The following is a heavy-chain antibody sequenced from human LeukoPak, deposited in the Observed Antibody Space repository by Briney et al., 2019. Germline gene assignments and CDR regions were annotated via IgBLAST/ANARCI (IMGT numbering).Heavy chain of an antibody. J-gene: IGHJ4*02. Sequence: PSETLSLTCTVSGGSISSYYGSWIRQPAGKGLEWIGRIYTSGSTNYNPSLKSRVTMSVDTSKNQFSLKLSSVTAADTAVYYCARESARSGQTVPFDYWGQGTLVTVSS. D-gene: IGHD2-15*01. V-gene: IGHV4-4*07. CDR2: IYTSGST. CDR1: GGSISSYY. CDR3: ARESARSGQTVPFDY.